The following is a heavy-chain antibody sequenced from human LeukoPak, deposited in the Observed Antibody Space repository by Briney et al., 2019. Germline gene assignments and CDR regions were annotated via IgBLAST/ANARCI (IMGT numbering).Heavy chain of an antibody. CDR1: GFSFDSYE. CDR3: ARQISRYCTGGSRYSGWELYFDN. D-gene: IGHD2-15*01. J-gene: IGHJ4*02. CDR2: ISSSGSSL. Sequence: PGGSLRLSCAASGFSFDSYEMNWVRQAPGKGLEWVSYISSSGSSLDYADSVKGRFTISRDNAKNSLYLQMNSLRAEDTGVYYCARQISRYCTGGSRYSGWELYFDNWGQGTPVTVSS. V-gene: IGHV3-48*03.